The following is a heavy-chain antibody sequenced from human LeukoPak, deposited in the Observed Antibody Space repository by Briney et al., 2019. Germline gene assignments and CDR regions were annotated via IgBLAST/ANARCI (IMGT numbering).Heavy chain of an antibody. D-gene: IGHD3-3*01. CDR2: IYYSGST. V-gene: IGHV4-30-4*08. CDR1: GGCLSSGDYY. J-gene: IGHJ2*01. CDR3: ARAPRNIGYYTNWYFDL. Sequence: PSETMSLTCTVSGGCLSSGDYYWSWIRQPPGKGLEWIGYIYYSGSTYYNPSLKSRVTISVDTSKNQFSLKLSSVTAADTAVYYCARAPRNIGYYTNWYFDLWGRGTLVTVSS.